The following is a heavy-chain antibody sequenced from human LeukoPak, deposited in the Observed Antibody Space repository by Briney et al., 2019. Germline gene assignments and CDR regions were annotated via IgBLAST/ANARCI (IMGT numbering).Heavy chain of an antibody. V-gene: IGHV3-7*01. CDR2: IKQDGSEK. Sequence: GGSLRLSCAASGFTFSSYWMSWVRQAPGKGLEWVANIKQDGSEKYYVDSAKGRFTISRDNAKNSLYLQMNSLRAEDTAVYYCARVLHSSSWDYYYYMDVWGKGTTVTVSS. CDR1: GFTFSSYW. CDR3: ARVLHSSSWDYYYYMDV. J-gene: IGHJ6*03. D-gene: IGHD6-13*01.